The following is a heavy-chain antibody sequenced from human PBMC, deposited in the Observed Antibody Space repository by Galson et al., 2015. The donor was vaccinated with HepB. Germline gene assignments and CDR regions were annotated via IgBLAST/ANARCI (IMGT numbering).Heavy chain of an antibody. D-gene: IGHD2-8*02. J-gene: IGHJ3*02. V-gene: IGHV3-23*01. CDR2: LGTTAGFL. Sequence: SLRLSCAASGFTFDTSSMAWARRAPGKGLEWVATLGTTAGFLYIADSVAGRFTISRDNSKTTLYLQMNNLSADDTAVYYCAKLLRRRHWWTDHDAFDIWGQGTLVTVSS. CDR1: GFTFDTSS. CDR3: AKLLRRRHWWTDHDAFDI.